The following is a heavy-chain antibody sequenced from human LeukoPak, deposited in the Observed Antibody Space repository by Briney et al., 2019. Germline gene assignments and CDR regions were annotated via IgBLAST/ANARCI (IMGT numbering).Heavy chain of an antibody. CDR2: IRYDGSNK. CDR3: AKTPGWITMSGQFDY. D-gene: IGHD3-22*01. V-gene: IGHV3-30*02. Sequence: GGSLRLSCAASGFTFSSYGMHWVRQAPGKGLEWVAFIRYDGSNKYYADSVKGRFTISRDNSKNTLYLQMNSLRAEDTAVYYCAKTPGWITMSGQFDYWGQGTLVTVSS. CDR1: GFTFSSYG. J-gene: IGHJ4*02.